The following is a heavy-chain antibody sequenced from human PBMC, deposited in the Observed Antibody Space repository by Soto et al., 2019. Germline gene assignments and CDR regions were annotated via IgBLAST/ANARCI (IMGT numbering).Heavy chain of an antibody. Sequence: PGGSLRLSCAASGFTFSSYGMHWVRQAPGKGLEWVAVISYDGSNKYYADSVKGRFTISRDNSKNTLYLQMNSLRAEDTAVYYCAKGGLRQQLEHFDYWGQGTLVTVSS. D-gene: IGHD6-13*01. J-gene: IGHJ4*02. CDR3: AKGGLRQQLEHFDY. CDR1: GFTFSSYG. CDR2: ISYDGSNK. V-gene: IGHV3-30*18.